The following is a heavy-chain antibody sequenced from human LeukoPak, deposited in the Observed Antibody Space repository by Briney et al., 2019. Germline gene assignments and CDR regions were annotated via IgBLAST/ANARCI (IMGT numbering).Heavy chain of an antibody. J-gene: IGHJ4*02. D-gene: IGHD3-3*01. V-gene: IGHV3-21*01. Sequence: GGSLRLSCAASGFTCSSYSMNWVRQAPGKGLEWVSYISSSSSYIYYADSVKGRFTISRDNAKNSLYLQMNSLRAEDTAVYYCARDRGSVLRFLEWLLGPDYWGQGTLVTVSS. CDR1: GFTCSSYS. CDR3: ARDRGSVLRFLEWLLGPDY. CDR2: ISSSSSYI.